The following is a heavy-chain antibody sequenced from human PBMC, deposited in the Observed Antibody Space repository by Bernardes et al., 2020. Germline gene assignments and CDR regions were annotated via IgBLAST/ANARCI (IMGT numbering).Heavy chain of an antibody. J-gene: IGHJ4*02. V-gene: IGHV1-18*01. CDR2: ISAYNGNT. Sequence: SVKVSCKASGYTFTSYGISWVRQAPGQGLEWMGWISAYNGNTNYAQKLQGRVTMTTDTSTSTAYMELRSLRSDDTAVYYCARRPYCSGGSCYYGGLDYWGQGTLVTVSS. D-gene: IGHD2-15*01. CDR1: GYTFTSYG. CDR3: ARRPYCSGGSCYYGGLDY.